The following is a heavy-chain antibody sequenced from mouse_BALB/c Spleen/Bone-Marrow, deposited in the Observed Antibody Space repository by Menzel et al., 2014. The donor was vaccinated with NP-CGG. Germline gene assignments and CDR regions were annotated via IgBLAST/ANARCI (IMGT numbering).Heavy chain of an antibody. CDR1: GFNIEDTY. CDR3: AEITTAAYYVMDY. D-gene: IGHD1-2*01. Sequence: EVQLQQSGAELVKPGASVKLSCTASGFNIEDTYIHWVKQRPEQGLEWIGRIDPANGNTKYDPKFQGKATITADTSSSTAYLQLSSLTSEDTAVYYCAEITTAAYYVMDYWGQGTSVTVSS. CDR2: IDPANGNT. J-gene: IGHJ4*01. V-gene: IGHV14-3*02.